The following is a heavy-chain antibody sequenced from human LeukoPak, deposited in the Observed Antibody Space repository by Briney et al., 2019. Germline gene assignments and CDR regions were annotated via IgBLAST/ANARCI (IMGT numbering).Heavy chain of an antibody. D-gene: IGHD6-13*01. J-gene: IGHJ5*02. CDR3: AKDAVGAAVNP. Sequence: GGSLRLSCAASGFIFSNYAMTWVRQTPGKGLEWVSGITGSGGGTYYADSVKGRFTISRDNSKNTLYLQMNSLRGEDTAVYYCAKDAVGAAVNPWGQGTLVTVSS. CDR2: ITGSGGGT. V-gene: IGHV3-23*01. CDR1: GFIFSNYA.